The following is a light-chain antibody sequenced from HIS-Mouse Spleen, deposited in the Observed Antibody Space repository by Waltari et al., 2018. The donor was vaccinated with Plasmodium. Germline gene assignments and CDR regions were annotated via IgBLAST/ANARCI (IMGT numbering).Light chain of an antibody. V-gene: IGLV3-10*01. J-gene: IGLJ3*02. CDR2: EDS. CDR3: DSTDSSGNHRV. Sequence: SYELTQPPSVSVSPGQTARITCYGDALPKKYAYWYQQKSGQATVLVIYEDSKRPSGIPVRFSGTSSGTMATLTISGAQVEDEADYYCDSTDSSGNHRVFGGGTKLTVL. CDR1: ALPKKY.